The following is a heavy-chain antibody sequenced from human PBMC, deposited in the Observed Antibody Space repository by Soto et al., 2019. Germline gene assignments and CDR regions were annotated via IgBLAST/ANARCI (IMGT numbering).Heavy chain of an antibody. D-gene: IGHD3-3*01. CDR1: GGSISSSSYY. V-gene: IGHV4-39*01. CDR3: ARSLVLRFLEKRWWFAP. J-gene: IGHJ5*02. Sequence: SETLSLTCTVSGGSISSSSYYWGWIRQPPGKGLEWIGSIYYSGSTYYNPSLKSRVTISVDTSKNQFSLKLSSVTAADTAVHYCARSLVLRFLEKRWWFAPWGQGTLVTVSS. CDR2: IYYSGST.